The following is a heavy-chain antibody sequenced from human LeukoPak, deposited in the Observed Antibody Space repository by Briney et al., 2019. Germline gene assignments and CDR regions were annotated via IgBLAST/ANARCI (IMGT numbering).Heavy chain of an antibody. J-gene: IGHJ4*02. CDR1: GFTFSSYG. CDR3: AREALSSSWGTDY. D-gene: IGHD6-13*01. CDR2: IWYDGSNK. Sequence: GRSLRLSCAASGFTFSSYGMHWVRQAPGKGLEWVAVIWYDGSNKYYADSVKGRFTISRDNSKNTLYLQMNSLRAEDTAVYYCAREALSSSWGTDYWGQGTLVTVSS. V-gene: IGHV3-33*01.